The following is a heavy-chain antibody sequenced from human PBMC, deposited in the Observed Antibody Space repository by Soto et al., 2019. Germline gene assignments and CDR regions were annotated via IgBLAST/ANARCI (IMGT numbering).Heavy chain of an antibody. D-gene: IGHD3-10*01. J-gene: IGHJ5*02. V-gene: IGHV4-31*03. CDR2: IYYSGST. CDR1: GGSISIGGYY. Sequence: QVQLQESGPGLMTPSQTRSLTCTVSGGSISIGGYYWSWIRQHPAQGRAWIGYIYYSGSTYYNPSLKGGVTISLDTSKNQFALKLRSVTAADTAVYYCARGGTGFGALGLLFDPWGQGTLVTVSS. CDR3: ARGGTGFGALGLLFDP.